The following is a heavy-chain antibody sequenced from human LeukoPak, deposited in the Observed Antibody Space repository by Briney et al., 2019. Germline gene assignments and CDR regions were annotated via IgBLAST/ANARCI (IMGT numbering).Heavy chain of an antibody. V-gene: IGHV4-61*02. CDR1: GGSISSSSYY. J-gene: IGHJ3*02. Sequence: SETLSLTCTVSGGSISSSSYYWSWIRQPAGKGLEWIGRIYTSGSTNYNPSLKSRVTISVDTSKNQFSLKLSSVTAADTAVYYCARESFGSGSAPDAFDIWGQGTMVTVSS. CDR3: ARESFGSGSAPDAFDI. CDR2: IYTSGST. D-gene: IGHD3-10*01.